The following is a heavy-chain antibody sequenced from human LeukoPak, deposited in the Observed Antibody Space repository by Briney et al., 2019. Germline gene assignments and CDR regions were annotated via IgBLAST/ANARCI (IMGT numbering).Heavy chain of an antibody. D-gene: IGHD6-19*01. Sequence: PGGSLRLSCAASGFTFSDYWMGWVRQAPGKGLEGGANIKADGYDKYYVDSLKGRFTISRDNAENSLYLQMDTLRPEDTAVYYCARALYNHGWYPDYFDYWGQGTLVTVSS. CDR2: IKADGYDK. J-gene: IGHJ4*02. V-gene: IGHV3-7*01. CDR1: GFTFSDYW. CDR3: ARALYNHGWYPDYFDY.